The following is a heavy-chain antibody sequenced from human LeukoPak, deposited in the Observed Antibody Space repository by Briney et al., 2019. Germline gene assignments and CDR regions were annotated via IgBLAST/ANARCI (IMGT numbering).Heavy chain of an antibody. CDR3: AREGVTKYYFDY. V-gene: IGHV4-59*01. CDR1: GGSISSVS. D-gene: IGHD4-11*01. J-gene: IGHJ4*02. CDR2: IYYSGST. Sequence: SETLSLTCTVSGGSISSVSWSWIRQPPGKGLECIGYIYYSGSTDYNPSLKSRVTISVDTSKNQFSLKLSSVTAADTAVYYCAREGVTKYYFDYWGQGTLVTVSS.